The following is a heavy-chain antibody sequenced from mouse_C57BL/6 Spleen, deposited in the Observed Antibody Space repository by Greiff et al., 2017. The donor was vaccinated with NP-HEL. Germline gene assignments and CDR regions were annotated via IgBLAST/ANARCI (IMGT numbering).Heavy chain of an antibody. D-gene: IGHD2-4*01. CDR1: GYAFSSSW. Sequence: VQLQQSGPELVKPGASVKISCKASGYAFSSSWMNWVKQRPGKGLEWIGRIYPGDGDTNYNGKFKGKATLTADKSSSTAYMQLSSLTSEDSAVYFCASYEDDDGGYAMDYWGQGTAVPVPS. CDR3: ASYEDDDGGYAMDY. J-gene: IGHJ4*01. CDR2: IYPGDGDT. V-gene: IGHV1-82*01.